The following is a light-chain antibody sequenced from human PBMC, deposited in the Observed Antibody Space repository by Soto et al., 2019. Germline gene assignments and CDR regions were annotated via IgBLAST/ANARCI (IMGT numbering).Light chain of an antibody. V-gene: IGKV3-20*01. J-gene: IGKJ4*01. CDR1: QSVSSSY. Sequence: EIVLTQSPGTLSLSPGERATLSCRASQSVSSSYLAWYQQKPGQAPRLLIYGASSRATGIPDRFSGSGYGTDLNLTISRLEPEDFAVYYCHQYDSSPLTFGGGTKVEIK. CDR2: GAS. CDR3: HQYDSSPLT.